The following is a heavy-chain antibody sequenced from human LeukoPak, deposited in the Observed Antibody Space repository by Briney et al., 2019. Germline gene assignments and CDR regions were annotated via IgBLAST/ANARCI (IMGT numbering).Heavy chain of an antibody. D-gene: IGHD3-22*01. CDR2: ISGSGGST. V-gene: IGHV3-23*01. J-gene: IGHJ1*01. CDR1: GFTFSNYA. CDR3: AKDLRPYYYDSSGFPLVGYFQH. Sequence: GGSLRLSCAASGFTFSNYAMSWVRQAPGKGLEWVSGISGSGGSTYYADSVKGRSTISRDNSKNTLYLQMNSLRAEDTAVYYCAKDLRPYYYDSSGFPLVGYFQHWGQGTLVTVSS.